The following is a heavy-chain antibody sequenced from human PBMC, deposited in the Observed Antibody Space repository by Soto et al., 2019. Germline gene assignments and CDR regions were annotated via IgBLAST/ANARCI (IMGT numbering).Heavy chain of an antibody. D-gene: IGHD3-9*01. CDR1: GYTFTGYY. CDR2: IKSFNGDT. J-gene: IGHJ5*02. Sequence: QVQLVQSGAEVKEPGASVKVSCKASGYTFTGYYMHWARQAPGQGLEWRGWIKSFNGDTNYAQKFQGRVTLTRDTSISTAYLELSRLNSYDTAVYYFARVVSPYYDVLTGNWFDPWGQGTLVTVSS. V-gene: IGHV1-2*02. CDR3: ARVVSPYYDVLTGNWFDP.